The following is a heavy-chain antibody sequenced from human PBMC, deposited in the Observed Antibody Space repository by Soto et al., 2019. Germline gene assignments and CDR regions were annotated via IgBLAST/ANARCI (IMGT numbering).Heavy chain of an antibody. CDR3: ARMNVDSYQFYYAMDV. V-gene: IGHV2-26*01. D-gene: IGHD4-17*01. J-gene: IGHJ6*02. Sequence: SGPTLVNPTETLTLTCTVSGFSLTTGKMGVSWIRQPPGKALEWLAHIFSDNERSYSTSLQGRLTISKDTSGSQVALSMTNVDPVDTATYYCARMNVDSYQFYYAMDVWGQGTTVTVSS. CDR1: GFSLTTGKMG. CDR2: IFSDNER.